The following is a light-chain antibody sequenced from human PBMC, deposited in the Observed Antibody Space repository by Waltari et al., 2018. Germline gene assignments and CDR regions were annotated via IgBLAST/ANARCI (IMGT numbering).Light chain of an antibody. CDR2: ASS. Sequence: IVLTQSPGTLSLSPGGRATLSCRASQNIGHYLAWYQQKPGQAPRLLIYASSTRATGIPDRFSGSGSGADFSLTIIGLEPDDFAVYYCQHHFRLPATFGQGTKV. CDR1: QNIGHY. J-gene: IGKJ1*01. V-gene: IGKV3-20*01. CDR3: QHHFRLPAT.